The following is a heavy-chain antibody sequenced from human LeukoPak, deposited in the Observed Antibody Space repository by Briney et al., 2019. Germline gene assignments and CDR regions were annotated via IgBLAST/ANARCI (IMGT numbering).Heavy chain of an antibody. CDR1: GFTFSTYT. CDR3: VGDSRTLSFDWLLGPNYFDY. V-gene: IGHV3-21*01. CDR2: IDTSSSYI. Sequence: GGSLRLSCAASGFTFSTYTMNWVRQAPGKGLEWVSSIDTSSSYIFYADSVRGRFTISRDNAKNSLYLQMNSLRAEDTAVYYCVGDSRTLSFDWLLGPNYFDYWGQGTLVTVSS. J-gene: IGHJ4*02. D-gene: IGHD3-9*01.